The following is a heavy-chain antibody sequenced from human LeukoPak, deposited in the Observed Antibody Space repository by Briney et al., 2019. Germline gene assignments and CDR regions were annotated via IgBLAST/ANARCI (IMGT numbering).Heavy chain of an antibody. CDR1: GFTCTNYF. D-gene: IGHD1-1*01. CDR3: GRGAALNWNSGGIDY. Sequence: GGSLRRSCATSGFTCTNYFMTWVRQAPGTGLEWVALIRQDGSDKYYVDSVKGRFTISRDNANNLLFLQMNSLRVDDTAVYYCGRGAALNWNSGGIDYWGQGTLVTVSS. CDR2: IRQDGSDK. J-gene: IGHJ4*02. V-gene: IGHV3-7*01.